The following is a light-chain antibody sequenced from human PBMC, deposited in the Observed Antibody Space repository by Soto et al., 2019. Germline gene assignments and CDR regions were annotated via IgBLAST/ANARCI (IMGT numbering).Light chain of an antibody. CDR2: AAS. Sequence: EIVLTQSPGTLSLSPGDRATLSCRASQSVISTYLAWYQQKPGQAPRLLIYAASSMPTGIPDRFSGSGSGTDFTLTISRLEPEDFAVYYCQQYRDSLWTFGQGTKVEIK. CDR1: QSVISTY. V-gene: IGKV3-20*01. J-gene: IGKJ1*01. CDR3: QQYRDSLWT.